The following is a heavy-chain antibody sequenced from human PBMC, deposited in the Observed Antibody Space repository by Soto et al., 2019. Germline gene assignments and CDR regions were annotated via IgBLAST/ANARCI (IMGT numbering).Heavy chain of an antibody. Sequence: QVQLQESGPGLVKPSQTLSLTCTVSGDSVSSGGAYWSWIRQLPGKGLEWIGYIYYSGSANYTPSLKGRLTISLDTSQNQVSLRLSSGTAAETAVYYCARLKSRHYKIISFSLDYWGRGTLVTVSS. J-gene: IGHJ4*02. CDR1: GDSVSSGGAY. V-gene: IGHV4-31*03. CDR2: IYYSGSA. CDR3: ARLKSRHYKIISFSLDY. D-gene: IGHD3-10*01.